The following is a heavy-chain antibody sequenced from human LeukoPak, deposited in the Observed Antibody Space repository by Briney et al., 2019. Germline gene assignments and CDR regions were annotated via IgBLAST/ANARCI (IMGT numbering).Heavy chain of an antibody. CDR1: GFTLSNYW. Sequence: GGSLRLSCVTSGFTLSNYWMTWVRQAPGKGLDWVANINQDGSNKYYGDSVKGRFTISRDNAKNSVHLQMNSLRAEDTGVYFCARSYAAAGSYWGQGTPVTVSS. J-gene: IGHJ4*02. CDR2: INQDGSNK. CDR3: ARSYAAAGSY. V-gene: IGHV3-7*01. D-gene: IGHD6-13*01.